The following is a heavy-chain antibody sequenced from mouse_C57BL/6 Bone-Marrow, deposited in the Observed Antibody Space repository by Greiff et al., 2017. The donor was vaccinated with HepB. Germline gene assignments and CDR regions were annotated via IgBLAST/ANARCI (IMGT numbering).Heavy chain of an antibody. D-gene: IGHD2-12*01. CDR3: ARSDFYYTYGDMDG. V-gene: IGHV1-80*01. CDR1: GYAFSSYW. Sequence: VMLVESGAELVKPGASVKLSCKATGYAFSSYWMNWVKQRPGKGLEWIGQIFPGGGDTNYNGKFKGKATLTADKSSSTAYMHLSSLTTEDSAVYYCARSDFYYTYGDMDGWGTGTTVTVSS. J-gene: IGHJ1*03. CDR2: IFPGGGDT.